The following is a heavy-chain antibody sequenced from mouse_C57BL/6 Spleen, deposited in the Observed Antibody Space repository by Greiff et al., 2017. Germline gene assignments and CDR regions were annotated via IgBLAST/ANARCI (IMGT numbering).Heavy chain of an antibody. V-gene: IGHV1-72*01. D-gene: IGHD2-5*01. CDR3: ARVCYSNLYFDY. Sequence: QVQLKQPGAELVKPGASVKLSCKASGYTFTSYWMHWVKQRPGRGLEWIGRIDPNSGGTKYNEKFKSKATLTVDKPSSTAYMQLSSLTSEDSAVYYCARVCYSNLYFDYWGQGTTLTVSS. CDR1: GYTFTSYW. CDR2: IDPNSGGT. J-gene: IGHJ2*01.